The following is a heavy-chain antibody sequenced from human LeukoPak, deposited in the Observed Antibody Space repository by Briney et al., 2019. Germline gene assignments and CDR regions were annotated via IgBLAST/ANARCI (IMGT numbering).Heavy chain of an antibody. D-gene: IGHD6-13*01. Sequence: ASVKVSCKASGYTFTSYGISWVRQAPGQGLEWMGWISAYNGNTNYAQKLQGRVTMTTDTSTSTAYMELRSLRSDDTAVYYCATIQYSSSWKEFDYWGQGTLVTVSS. V-gene: IGHV1-18*01. CDR3: ATIQYSSSWKEFDY. CDR1: GYTFTSYG. CDR2: ISAYNGNT. J-gene: IGHJ4*02.